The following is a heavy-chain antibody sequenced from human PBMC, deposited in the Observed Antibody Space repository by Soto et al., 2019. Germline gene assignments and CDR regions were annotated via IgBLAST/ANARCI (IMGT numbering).Heavy chain of an antibody. J-gene: IGHJ4*01. CDR2: IYYSGSA. CDR1: GGSISSSSYY. V-gene: IGHV4-39*07. Sequence: SETLSLTCTVSGGSISSSSYYWGWIRQPPGKGLEWIGSIYYSGSANYNPSLKSRVTISVDTSKNQFSLKLSSVTAADTAVYYCASIFGDYVRYYFDYWGQEPWSPSPQ. CDR3: ASIFGDYVRYYFDY. D-gene: IGHD3-3*02.